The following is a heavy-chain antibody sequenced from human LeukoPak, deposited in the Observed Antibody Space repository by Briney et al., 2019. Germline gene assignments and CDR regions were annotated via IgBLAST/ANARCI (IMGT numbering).Heavy chain of an antibody. Sequence: GGSLRLSCAAPGFTFSSYSMNWVRQAPGKGLEWVSSISSSSSYIYYAGSVKGRFTISRDNAKNSLYLQMNSLRAEDTAVYYCARDWSGYYRGHAFDIWGQGTMVTVSS. J-gene: IGHJ3*02. V-gene: IGHV3-21*01. CDR1: GFTFSSYS. D-gene: IGHD3-3*01. CDR3: ARDWSGYYRGHAFDI. CDR2: ISSSSSYI.